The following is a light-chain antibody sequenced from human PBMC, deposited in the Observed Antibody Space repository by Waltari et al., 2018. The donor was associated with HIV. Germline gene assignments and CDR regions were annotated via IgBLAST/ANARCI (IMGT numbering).Light chain of an antibody. Sequence: YVLTQAPSESVAPGTPATFSCGGDKIGTKSVHWYQQKPGQAPLLVISDDINRPSGIPDRFSGHNSGNTATLTINRVETGDEAVYYCQVWDTASDHWVFGGGTRLTVL. J-gene: IGLJ3*02. V-gene: IGLV3-21*04. CDR1: KIGTKS. CDR3: QVWDTASDHWV. CDR2: DDI.